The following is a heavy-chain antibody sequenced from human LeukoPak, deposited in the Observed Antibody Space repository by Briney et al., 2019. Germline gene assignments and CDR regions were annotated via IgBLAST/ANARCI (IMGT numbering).Heavy chain of an antibody. Sequence: ASVKVSCKASGYTFTSYGISWVRQNPGQGLECMGWISAYNGNTNYAQKLQGRVTMTTDTSTSTAYMELRSLRSDDTAVYYCARDEARYFDWLSITNAFDIWGQGTMVTVSS. CDR2: ISAYNGNT. J-gene: IGHJ3*02. CDR1: GYTFTSYG. CDR3: ARDEARYFDWLSITNAFDI. D-gene: IGHD3-9*01. V-gene: IGHV1-18*01.